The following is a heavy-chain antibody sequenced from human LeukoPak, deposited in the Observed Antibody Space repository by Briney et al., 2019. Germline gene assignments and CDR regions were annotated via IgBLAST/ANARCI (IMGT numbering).Heavy chain of an antibody. Sequence: SETLSLTCTVSGGSISSGGYYWSWIRQPPGKGLEWIGYIYHSGSTYYNPSLKSRVTISVDRSKNQFSLKLSSVTAADTAVYYCASGGTGREDYWGQGTLVTVSS. CDR2: IYHSGST. J-gene: IGHJ4*02. V-gene: IGHV4-30-2*01. CDR3: ASGGTGREDY. D-gene: IGHD1-1*01. CDR1: GGSISSGGYY.